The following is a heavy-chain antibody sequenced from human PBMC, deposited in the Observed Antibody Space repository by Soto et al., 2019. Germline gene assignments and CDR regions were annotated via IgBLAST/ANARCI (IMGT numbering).Heavy chain of an antibody. V-gene: IGHV4-59*01. J-gene: IGHJ6*03. CDR2: IYYSGST. CDR1: GGSISSYY. Sequence: SETLSLTCTVSGGSISSYYWNWIRQPPGKGLEWIGNIYYSGSTNYNPSLKSRVTISLDTSKNLFSLKVTSVTAADTAVYYCAREGGYSGYDYYYYYYIDVWGKGTTVTVSS. CDR3: AREGGYSGYDYYYYYYIDV. D-gene: IGHD5-12*01.